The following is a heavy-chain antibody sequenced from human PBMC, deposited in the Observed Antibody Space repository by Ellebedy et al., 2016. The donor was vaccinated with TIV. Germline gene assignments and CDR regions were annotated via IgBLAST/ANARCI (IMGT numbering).Heavy chain of an antibody. CDR3: ARDRRGSYDF. V-gene: IGHV4-59*01. Sequence: MPSETLSLTCTVSGASISSYFWSRIRQPPGKGLEWIGYISNTGNTNYNPSLKSRVSISLDTSRSQFSLSLTSVTAADTAVYFCARDRRGSYDFWGQGTLIAVSS. D-gene: IGHD3-10*01. CDR1: GASISSYF. J-gene: IGHJ4*02. CDR2: ISNTGNT.